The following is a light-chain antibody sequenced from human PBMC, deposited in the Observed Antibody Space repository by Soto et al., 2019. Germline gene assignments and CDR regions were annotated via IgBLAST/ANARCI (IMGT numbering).Light chain of an antibody. CDR3: LQALKTSFP. V-gene: IGKV2-28*01. CDR1: QSLLHSNGFHY. CDR2: LGS. J-gene: IGKJ3*01. Sequence: DIVMTQSPLSLPVTPGEPASISCRSSQSLLHSNGFHYLDWYLQKPGQSPQLLIFLGSNRASGVPDRVSGRGFGKDFTTKIRRVGAGGVGVYYCLQALKTSFPFGPWTKVDIK.